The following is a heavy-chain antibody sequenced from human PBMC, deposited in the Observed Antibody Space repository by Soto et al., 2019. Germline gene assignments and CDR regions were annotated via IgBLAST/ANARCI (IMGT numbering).Heavy chain of an antibody. CDR1: GFTFSSYS. V-gene: IGHV3-48*01. Sequence: GGSLRLSCAASGFTFSSYSMNWVRQAPGKGLEWVSYISSSSTIYYADSVKGRFTISRDNAKNSLYVQMSSLRAEDTAVYYCARELGTAGVNYCYYIDVWGKRPTVSV. CDR3: ARELGTAGVNYCYYIDV. CDR2: ISSSSTI. D-gene: IGHD6-13*01. J-gene: IGHJ6*03.